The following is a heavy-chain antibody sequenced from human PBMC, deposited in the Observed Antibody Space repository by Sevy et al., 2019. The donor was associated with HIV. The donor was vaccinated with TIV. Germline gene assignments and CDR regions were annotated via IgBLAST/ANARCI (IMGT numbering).Heavy chain of an antibody. CDR3: AKDGGNIDIDY. CDR2: ISIDGSNK. Sequence: GGSLRLSCAASGFTFKYHGIHWVRQAPGKGLEWLSLISIDGSNKYYADSVKGRFTISRDNAKNTVSVQMNSLRPEDTATYYCAKDGGNIDIDYWGQGILVTVSS. D-gene: IGHD2-15*01. J-gene: IGHJ4*02. V-gene: IGHV3-30*18. CDR1: GFTFKYHG.